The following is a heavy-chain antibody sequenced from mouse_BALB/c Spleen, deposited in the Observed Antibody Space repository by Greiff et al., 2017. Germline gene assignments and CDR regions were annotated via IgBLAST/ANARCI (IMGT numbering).Heavy chain of an antibody. Sequence: VKLQQPGAELVKPGTSVKLSCKASGYNFTSYWINWVKLRPGQGLEWIGDIYPGSGSTNYNEKFKSKATLTVDTSSSTAYMQLSSLASEDSALYYCAKEGDNYVWFAYWGQGTLVTVSA. J-gene: IGHJ3*01. CDR2: IYPGSGST. V-gene: IGHV1-55*01. CDR3: AKEGDNYVWFAY. CDR1: GYNFTSYW. D-gene: IGHD3-3*01.